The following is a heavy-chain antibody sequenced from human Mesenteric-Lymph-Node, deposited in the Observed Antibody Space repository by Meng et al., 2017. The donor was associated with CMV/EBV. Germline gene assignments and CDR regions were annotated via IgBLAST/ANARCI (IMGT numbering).Heavy chain of an antibody. D-gene: IGHD1-26*01. CDR3: ARDISGGYWFDY. J-gene: IGHJ4*02. CDR1: GYTFSSYY. V-gene: IGHV1-46*01. CDR2: INPSGGSA. Sequence: CKASGYTFSSYYIHWVRQAPGQGLEWMGIINPSGGSATYAQSFQGRVTITRDTSTSTLYMELSSLRSEDTAVYYCARDISGGYWFDYWGQGTLVTVSS.